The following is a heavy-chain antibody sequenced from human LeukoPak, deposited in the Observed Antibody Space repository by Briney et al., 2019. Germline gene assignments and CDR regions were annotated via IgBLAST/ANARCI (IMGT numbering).Heavy chain of an antibody. V-gene: IGHV1-8*01. D-gene: IGHD3-9*01. CDR2: MNPNIGNT. CDR3: ARTYDILTGYHDY. J-gene: IGHJ4*02. Sequence: SVKLSCKASGYTFTSYDINWVRQATGQGHEWMGWMNPNIGNTSSTQKFQGRVTMTRNTSISTAYMELSSLRSEDTAVYYCARTYDILTGYHDYWGQGTLVTVSS. CDR1: GYTFTSYD.